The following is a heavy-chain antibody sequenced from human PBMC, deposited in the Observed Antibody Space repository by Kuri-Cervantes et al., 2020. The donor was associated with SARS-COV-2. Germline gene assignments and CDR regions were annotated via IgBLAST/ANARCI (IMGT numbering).Heavy chain of an antibody. CDR1: GFTFSSYW. D-gene: IGHD2-2*01. CDR2: IKQDGSEK. CDR3: AREREIGCSTSCSYSFDY. Sequence: GGSLRLSCAASGFTFSSYWMSWVRQAPGKGLEWVANIKQDGSEKYYVDSVKGRFTISRDNAKNSLYLQMNSLRAEDTAVYYRAREREIGCSTSCSYSFDYWGQGTLVTVSS. V-gene: IGHV3-7*01. J-gene: IGHJ4*02.